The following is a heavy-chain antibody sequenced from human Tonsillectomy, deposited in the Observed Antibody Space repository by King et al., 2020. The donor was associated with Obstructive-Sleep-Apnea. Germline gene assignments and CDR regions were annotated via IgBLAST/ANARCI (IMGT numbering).Heavy chain of an antibody. Sequence: QLVQSGGDLVKPEGSLRVSCAASGFTFSDYYMPWIRQAPGKGLEWISYISSSGTYPNYADSVKGRFTISRDNAKNSLYLQMNSLRAEDTAVYYCARGGPSSGSDWYFDLWGRGTLVTVSS. J-gene: IGHJ2*01. V-gene: IGHV3-11*06. D-gene: IGHD3-22*01. CDR2: ISSSGTYP. CDR3: ARGGPSSGSDWYFDL. CDR1: GFTFSDYY.